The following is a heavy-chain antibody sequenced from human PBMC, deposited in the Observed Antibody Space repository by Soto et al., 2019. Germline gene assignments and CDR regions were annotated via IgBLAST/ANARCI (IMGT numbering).Heavy chain of an antibody. CDR2: IYYSGST. V-gene: IGHV4-39*01. CDR3: ARHTPITMVRGTAFDI. CDR1: GGSISSSSYY. Sequence: PSETLSLTCTVSGGSISSSSYYWGWIRQPPGKGLEWIGSIYYSGSTYYNPSLKSRVTISVDTSKNQFSLKLSSVTAADTAVYYCARHTPITMVRGTAFDIWGQGTMVTVSS. D-gene: IGHD3-10*01. J-gene: IGHJ3*02.